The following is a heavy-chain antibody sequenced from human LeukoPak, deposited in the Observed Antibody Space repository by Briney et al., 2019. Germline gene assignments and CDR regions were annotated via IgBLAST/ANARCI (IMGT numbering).Heavy chain of an antibody. Sequence: GGSLRLSCAASGFTFSSYSMNWVRQAPGKGLEWGSSISSSSSYMYYADSVKGRFTISRDNAKNSLYLQMNSLRAEDTAVYYCASYSSSWYYFDYWGQGTLVTVSS. D-gene: IGHD6-13*01. CDR1: GFTFSSYS. J-gene: IGHJ4*02. CDR2: ISSSSSYM. CDR3: ASYSSSWYYFDY. V-gene: IGHV3-21*01.